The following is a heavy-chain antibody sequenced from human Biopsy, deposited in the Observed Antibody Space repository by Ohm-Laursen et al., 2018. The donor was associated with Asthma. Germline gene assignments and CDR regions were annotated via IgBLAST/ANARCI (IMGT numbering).Heavy chain of an antibody. CDR2: MSFDGRQT. Sequence: SLRLSCAASGFSFNSYGMHLVRQAPGKGLEWVAVMSFDGRQTYYADSVKGRFTISRDNSKNTLYLQMNSLRAEDTAVYYCAKERYYDFWSGYPIWGQGTMVTVSS. CDR3: AKERYYDFWSGYPI. D-gene: IGHD3-3*01. J-gene: IGHJ3*02. V-gene: IGHV3-30*18. CDR1: GFSFNSYG.